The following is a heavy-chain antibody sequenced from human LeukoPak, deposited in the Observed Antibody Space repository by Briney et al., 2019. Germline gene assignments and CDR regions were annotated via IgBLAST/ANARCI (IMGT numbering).Heavy chain of an antibody. D-gene: IGHD3-22*01. J-gene: IGHJ5*02. Sequence: GGSLRLSCAASGFTFSSYWMSWVRQAPGKGLEWVANIKQDGSEKYYVDSVKGRFTISRDNSKNTLYLQMNSLRAEDTAVYYCAKVGFYDSSGGGEFDPWGQGTLVTVSS. CDR2: IKQDGSEK. V-gene: IGHV3-7*01. CDR1: GFTFSSYW. CDR3: AKVGFYDSSGGGEFDP.